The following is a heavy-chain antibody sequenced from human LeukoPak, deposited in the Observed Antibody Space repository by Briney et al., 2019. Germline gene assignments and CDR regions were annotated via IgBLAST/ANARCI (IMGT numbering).Heavy chain of an antibody. Sequence: PGGSLRLSCAASGFSFSSYAMHWVRQAPGNGLEWVSVISSDGSNEYYADSVKGRFTISRDNSKNTLYLQVNSLRAEDTALYFCARGWSYYYDSSGGLDYWGQGTLVTVSS. D-gene: IGHD3-22*01. CDR3: ARGWSYYYDSSGGLDY. CDR2: ISSDGSNE. CDR1: GFSFSSYA. V-gene: IGHV3-30*01. J-gene: IGHJ4*02.